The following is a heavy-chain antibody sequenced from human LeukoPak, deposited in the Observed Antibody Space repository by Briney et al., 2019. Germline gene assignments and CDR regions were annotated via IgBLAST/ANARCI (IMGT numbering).Heavy chain of an antibody. CDR2: IKDDGSNT. Sequence: GGSLRLSCAASGITLIGRWMTWVRQAPGKGLEWVATIKDDGSNTYYVDSVKGRFTISRDNAKNTLYLQMNSLRAEDSAVYYCARLNLRDCSSSSCSWYYFDYWGQGTLVTVSS. CDR1: GITLIGRW. V-gene: IGHV3-7*01. D-gene: IGHD2-2*01. CDR3: ARLNLRDCSSSSCSWYYFDY. J-gene: IGHJ4*02.